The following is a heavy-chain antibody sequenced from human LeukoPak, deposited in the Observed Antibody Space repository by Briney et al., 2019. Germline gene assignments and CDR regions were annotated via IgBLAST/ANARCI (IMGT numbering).Heavy chain of an antibody. CDR3: AKGYCSGDSCYSGYHGMDV. CDR1: GGSFSGYY. Sequence: SETLSLTCAVYGGSFSGYYWSWIRQPPGKGLEWIGEINHSGSTNYNPSLKSRVTISVDTSKNQFSLKLSSVTAADTAVYYCAKGYCSGDSCYSGYHGMDVWGQGTTVTVSS. CDR2: INHSGST. J-gene: IGHJ6*02. V-gene: IGHV4-34*01. D-gene: IGHD2-15*01.